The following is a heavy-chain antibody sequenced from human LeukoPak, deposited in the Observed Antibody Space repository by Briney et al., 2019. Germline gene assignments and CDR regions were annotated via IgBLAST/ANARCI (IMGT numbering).Heavy chain of an antibody. Sequence: GGSLRLSCAASGFTVSSNYMSWVRQAPGKGLERVSVIYRGGSTDYADSVKGRFTISRDNSKNTLYLQMNSLRAEDTAVYYCARSMEASSYYYGMDVWGQGTTVTVCS. J-gene: IGHJ6*02. CDR3: ARSMEASSYYYGMDV. CDR1: GFTVSSNY. V-gene: IGHV3-66*01. CDR2: IYRGGST. D-gene: IGHD2/OR15-2a*01.